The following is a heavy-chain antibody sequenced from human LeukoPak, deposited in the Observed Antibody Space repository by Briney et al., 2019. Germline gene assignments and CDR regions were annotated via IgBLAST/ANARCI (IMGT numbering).Heavy chain of an antibody. J-gene: IGHJ3*02. CDR3: ARVSIHWYGSSGYPQGDAFDI. CDR2: IKQDGSEK. Sequence: PGGSLRLSCAASGFTFSSYWMSWVRQAPGKGLEWVANIKQDGSEKYYVDSVKGRFTISRDNAKNSLYLQMNSLRAEDTAVYYCARVSIHWYGSSGYPQGDAFDIWGQGTMVTVSS. CDR1: GFTFSSYW. D-gene: IGHD3-22*01. V-gene: IGHV3-7*01.